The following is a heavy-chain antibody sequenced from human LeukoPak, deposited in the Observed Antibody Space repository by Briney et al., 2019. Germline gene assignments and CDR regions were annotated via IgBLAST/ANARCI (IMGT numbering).Heavy chain of an antibody. D-gene: IGHD5-18*01. V-gene: IGHV3-7*01. CDR1: GFIFSNYW. J-gene: IGHJ4*02. CDR2: IKEDGSDK. CDR3: ARDAGYGYGRFDY. Sequence: GVLRLSCEASGFIFSNYWMAWVRQAPGKGLEWVANIKEDGSDKNYVESMKGRYTIAKANAQNSLYLQMNRLGVEDSAVYYCARDAGYGYGRFDYWGQGTQVTVSS.